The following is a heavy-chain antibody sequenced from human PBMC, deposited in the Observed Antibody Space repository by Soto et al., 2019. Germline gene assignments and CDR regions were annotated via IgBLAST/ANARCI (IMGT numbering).Heavy chain of an antibody. CDR1: GGCMSSGGYY. CDR3: ARRVSYYYGMDV. J-gene: IGHJ6*02. Sequence: SETLSLTCTVSGGCMSSGGYYWSWIRQHPGKGLEWIGYIYYSGSTYYNPSLKSRVTISVDTSKNQFSLKPSSVTAADTAVYYCARRVSYYYGMDVWGQGTTVTVSS. V-gene: IGHV4-31*03. CDR2: IYYSGST.